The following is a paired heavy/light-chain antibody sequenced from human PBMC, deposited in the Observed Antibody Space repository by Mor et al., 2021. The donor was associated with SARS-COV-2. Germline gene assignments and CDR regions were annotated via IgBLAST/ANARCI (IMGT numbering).Light chain of an antibody. CDR2: DAS. CDR1: RDISNS. J-gene: IGKJ1*01. CDR3: QNCYSAPRT. V-gene: IGKV1-27*01. Sequence: DIQMTQSPSSLPASVGDRVTITCRASRDISNSLAWYKHRPGRVPELLIFDASTLQSAAPSRFSGSGTGKDFTLTITSLQPDDFATYYCQNCYSAPRTFGQGTKVDVK.
Heavy chain of an antibody. J-gene: IGHJ6*02. Sequence: QVRLQESGPRLVKPSTTLSLTCVVSGASISDHIWWTWVRQSPGKGLEWIGEIFHGGIPNYNPSLENRATITMDRSRNKFSLNLLSATVADTAVYHCAGGSSQPPTYYGHHGLDVWGQGTTVTVSS. CDR1: GASISDHIW. V-gene: IGHV4-4*02. CDR2: IFHGGIP. D-gene: IGHD3-10*01. CDR3: AGGSSQPPTYYGHHGLDV.